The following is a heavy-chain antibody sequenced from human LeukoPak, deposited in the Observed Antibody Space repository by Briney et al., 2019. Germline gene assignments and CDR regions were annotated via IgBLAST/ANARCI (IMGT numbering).Heavy chain of an antibody. CDR2: IIPIFGTA. CDR1: GGTYSSYA. D-gene: IGHD3-3*01. CDR3: ARVGDFWSGYYGAD. Sequence: SVKVSCKASGGTYSSYAISWVRQAPGQGLEWMGRIIPIFGTANYAQKFQGRVTITTDESTSTAYMELSSLRSEDTAVYYCARVGDFWSGYYGADWGQGTLVTVSS. J-gene: IGHJ4*02. V-gene: IGHV1-69*05.